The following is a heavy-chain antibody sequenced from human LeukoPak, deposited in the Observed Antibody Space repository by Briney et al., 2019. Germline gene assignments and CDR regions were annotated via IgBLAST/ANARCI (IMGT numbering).Heavy chain of an antibody. J-gene: IGHJ5*02. CDR3: ARGYVLNWFDP. CDR2: INHSGTT. V-gene: IGHV4-34*01. Sequence: SETLSLTCGVFGGSFSEYYWTWIRQSPGKGLEWIGEINHSGTTNYNPSLESRVTISVDTSKNQFSLNLSSVTAADTAVYYCARGYVLNWFDPWGQGTLVTVSS. D-gene: IGHD2-8*01. CDR1: GGSFSEYY.